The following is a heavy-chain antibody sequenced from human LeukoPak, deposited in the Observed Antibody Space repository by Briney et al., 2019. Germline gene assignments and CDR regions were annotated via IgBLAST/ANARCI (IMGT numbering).Heavy chain of an antibody. CDR1: GFTFNSYS. Sequence: GGSLRLSCAASGFTFNSYSMNWVRQAPGKGLEWVSSISSSSSYIYYADSVKGRFTISRDNAKNSLYLQMNSLRAEDTAVYYCARPSVASNAFDIWGQGTMVTVSS. J-gene: IGHJ3*02. V-gene: IGHV3-21*01. CDR2: ISSSSSYI. D-gene: IGHD6-19*01. CDR3: ARPSVASNAFDI.